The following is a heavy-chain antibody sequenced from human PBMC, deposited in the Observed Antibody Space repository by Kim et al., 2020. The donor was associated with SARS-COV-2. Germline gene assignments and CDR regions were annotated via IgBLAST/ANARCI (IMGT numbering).Heavy chain of an antibody. CDR2: IYYSGST. V-gene: IGHV4-39*01. D-gene: IGHD2-15*01. Sequence: SETLSLTCTVSGGSISSSSYYWGLIRQPPGKGLEWIGSIYYSGSTYYNPSLKSRVTISVDTSKNQFSLKLSSVTAADTAVYYCAPPSNIAGSWGQGTLVTVSS. J-gene: IGHJ4*02. CDR3: APPSNIAGS. CDR1: GGSISSSSYY.